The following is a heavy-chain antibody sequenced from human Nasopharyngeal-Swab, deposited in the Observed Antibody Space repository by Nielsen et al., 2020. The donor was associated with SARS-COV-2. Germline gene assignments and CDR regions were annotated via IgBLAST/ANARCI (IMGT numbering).Heavy chain of an antibody. D-gene: IGHD3-3*01. CDR2: IGASDGQT. CDR3: ARPSTDFWSGNGAFDI. Sequence: WIRQPPGKGLDWVSGIGASDGQTHYAGSVTGRFTISRDNSKNTLYLQMNSLSADDTAVYYCARPSTDFWSGNGAFDIWGQGTMVTVSS. J-gene: IGHJ3*02. V-gene: IGHV3-23*01.